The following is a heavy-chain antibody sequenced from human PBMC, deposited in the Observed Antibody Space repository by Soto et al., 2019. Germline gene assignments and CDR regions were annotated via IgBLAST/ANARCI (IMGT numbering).Heavy chain of an antibody. Sequence: PSETLSLTCAVYGGSFSGYYWSWIRQPPGKGLEWIGEIDHSGSTNYNPSLKSRVTISVDTSKNQFSLKLSSVTAADTAVYYCARSFIASPFTGVVVPAASPGMDVWGKGTKVTVSS. CDR3: ARSFIASPFTGVVVPAASPGMDV. J-gene: IGHJ6*03. V-gene: IGHV4-34*01. CDR1: GGSFSGYY. D-gene: IGHD2-2*01. CDR2: IDHSGST.